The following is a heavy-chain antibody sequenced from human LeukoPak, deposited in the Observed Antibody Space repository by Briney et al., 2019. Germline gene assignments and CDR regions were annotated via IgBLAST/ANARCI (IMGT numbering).Heavy chain of an antibody. V-gene: IGHV4-34*01. D-gene: IGHD3-10*02. CDR3: ARPIVRGVIYY. CDR2: INHSGST. CDR1: GGSFSGYY. J-gene: IGHJ4*02. Sequence: SETLSLTCAVYGGSFSGYYWSWIRQPPGKGLEWIGEINHSGSTNYNPSLKSRVTISVDTSKNQFSLKLSSVTAADTAVYYCARPIVRGVIYYWGQGTLVTVSS.